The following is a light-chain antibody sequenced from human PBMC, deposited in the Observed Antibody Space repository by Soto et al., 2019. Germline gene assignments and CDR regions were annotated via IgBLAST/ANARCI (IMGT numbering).Light chain of an antibody. V-gene: IGKV3-11*01. CDR2: DAS. Sequence: EIVLTQSPATLSLSPGERATLSCRASQGVSSQLAWYQQKPGQAPRLLIYDASNRATGIPARFTGSGSGTDFTLTFSSLEPEDFAVYYCQQRSNWPLTFGGGTKVEIK. CDR3: QQRSNWPLT. CDR1: QGVSSQ. J-gene: IGKJ4*01.